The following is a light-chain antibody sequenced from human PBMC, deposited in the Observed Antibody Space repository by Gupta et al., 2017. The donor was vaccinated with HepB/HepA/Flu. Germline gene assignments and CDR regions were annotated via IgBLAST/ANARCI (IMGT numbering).Light chain of an antibody. CDR3: QQYGSSPVT. CDR1: QSVSDSY. Sequence: EIVLTQSPGTLSLSPGERATLACRASQSVSDSYLAWYQHKAGQAPRLLIYGASSRATDVPDRFSGSGSGTDFTLTISRLEPEDFAVYYCQQYGSSPVTFGQGTKVEIK. CDR2: GAS. V-gene: IGKV3-20*01. J-gene: IGKJ1*01.